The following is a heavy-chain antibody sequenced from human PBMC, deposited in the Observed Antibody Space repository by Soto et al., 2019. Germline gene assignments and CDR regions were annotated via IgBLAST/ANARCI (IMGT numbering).Heavy chain of an antibody. CDR1: GYTFTSYY. CDR3: AREPEIGPLDY. CDR2: INPSGGST. Sequence: ASVKVSCKASGYTFTSYYMHWVRQAPGQGLEWMGIINPSGGSTSYARKFQGRVTMTRDTSTSTVYMELSSLRSEDTAVYYCAREPEIGPLDYWGQGTLVTVSS. J-gene: IGHJ4*02. V-gene: IGHV1-46*01.